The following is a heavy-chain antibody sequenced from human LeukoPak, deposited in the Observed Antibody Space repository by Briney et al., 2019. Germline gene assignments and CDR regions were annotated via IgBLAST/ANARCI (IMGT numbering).Heavy chain of an antibody. Sequence: PGGSLRLSCAASGFTFSSYAMSWVRQAPGKGLEWVSAISGSGGSTYYADSVKGRFTISRDNSKNALYLQMNSLRAEDTAVYYCAKSLGSSWYVWYYFDYWGQGTLVTVSS. CDR3: AKSLGSSWYVWYYFDY. D-gene: IGHD6-13*01. V-gene: IGHV3-23*01. CDR2: ISGSGGST. J-gene: IGHJ4*02. CDR1: GFTFSSYA.